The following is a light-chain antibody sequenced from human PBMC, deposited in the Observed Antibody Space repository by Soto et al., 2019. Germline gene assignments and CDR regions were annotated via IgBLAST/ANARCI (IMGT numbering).Light chain of an antibody. CDR1: SGHSSYA. CDR3: QTWDTGARVV. Sequence: QSVLTQSPSASASLGASVKLTCTLSSGHSSYAIAWHQQQPEKGPRYLMKLSSDGSHSKGDGIPDRFSGPSSGAERYLTISSLRSGDEADYYCQTWDTGARVVFGGGTKLTVL. J-gene: IGLJ2*01. V-gene: IGLV4-69*01. CDR2: LSSDGSH.